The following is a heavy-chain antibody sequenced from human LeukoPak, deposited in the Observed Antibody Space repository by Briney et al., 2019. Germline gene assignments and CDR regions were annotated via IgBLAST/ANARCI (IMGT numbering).Heavy chain of an antibody. CDR3: ARWDDSSGYYYFDY. J-gene: IGHJ4*02. CDR2: INHSGST. CDR1: GGSFSGYY. D-gene: IGHD3-22*01. V-gene: IGHV4-34*01. Sequence: SETLSLTCAVYGGSFSGYYWSWIRKPLGKGLEWIGEINHSGSTNYNPSLKSRVTISVDTSKNQFSLKLSSVTAADTAVYYCARWDDSSGYYYFDYWGQGTLVTVSS.